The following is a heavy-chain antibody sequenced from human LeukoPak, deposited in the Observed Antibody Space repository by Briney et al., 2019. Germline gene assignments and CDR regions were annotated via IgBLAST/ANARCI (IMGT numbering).Heavy chain of an antibody. D-gene: IGHD3-10*01. Sequence: PSETLSLTCTVSGGSISSHYWSWIRQPPGKGLEWIGYIYYSGSTNYNPSLKSRVTISVDTSKNQFSLKLSSVTAADTAVYYCARDVEPGYYGSGSYYDQWENWFDPWGQGTLVTVSS. J-gene: IGHJ5*02. CDR2: IYYSGST. V-gene: IGHV4-59*11. CDR1: GGSISSHY. CDR3: ARDVEPGYYGSGSYYDQWENWFDP.